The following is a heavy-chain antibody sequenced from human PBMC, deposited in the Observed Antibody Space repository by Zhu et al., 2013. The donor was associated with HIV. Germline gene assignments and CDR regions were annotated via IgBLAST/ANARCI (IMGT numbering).Heavy chain of an antibody. V-gene: IGHV1-18*01. Sequence: QVQLVQSGVEVQKPGASLKVSCKASSYSFTSHGISWVRQAPGQGLEWMGWISVYNGHTNYAQKFQGRVTLTADTSTSTAYMELRNLRSDDTAVYYCARGRVPYSYAPFWYFDLWGRGTLVTVSS. D-gene: IGHD5-18*01. CDR1: SYSFTSHG. CDR2: ISVYNGHT. J-gene: IGHJ2*01. CDR3: ARGRVPYSYAPFWYFDL.